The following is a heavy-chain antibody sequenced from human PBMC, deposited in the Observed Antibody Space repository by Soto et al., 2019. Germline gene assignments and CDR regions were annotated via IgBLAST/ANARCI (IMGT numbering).Heavy chain of an antibody. V-gene: IGHV3-7*02. CDR3: AGWGNKVWY. CDR2: INPEGSEK. CDR1: GFSLSAFW. J-gene: IGHJ4*02. D-gene: IGHD3-16*01. Sequence: EVHLVQSGGGLVQPGGSLRLSCEASGFSLSAFWMNWVRQSPRKGLEWVSNINPEGSEKVYVDSVKGRFTVSRDNTQNSVYLQMDSLGAEDTAVYYCAGWGNKVWYWSQGRLVTVSS.